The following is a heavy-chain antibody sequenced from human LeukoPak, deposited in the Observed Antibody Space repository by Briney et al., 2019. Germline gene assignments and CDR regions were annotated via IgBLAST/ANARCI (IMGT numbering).Heavy chain of an antibody. CDR3: ARVVGLSSSWTYYGMDV. CDR1: GYSFTSYW. CDR2: IYPGDSDT. D-gene: IGHD6-13*01. V-gene: IGHV5-51*01. J-gene: IGHJ6*02. Sequence: GESLKISCKGSGYSFTSYWIGWVRQMPGKGLEWMGIIYPGDSDTRYSPSFQGQVTISADKSISTAYLQWSSLKASDTAMYYRARVVGLSSSWTYYGMDVWGQGTTVTVSS.